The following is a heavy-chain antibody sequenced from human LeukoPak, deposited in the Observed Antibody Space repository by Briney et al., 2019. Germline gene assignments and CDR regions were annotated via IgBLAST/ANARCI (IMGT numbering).Heavy chain of an antibody. CDR2: IIPILGIA. CDR1: GGTFSSYA. Sequence: GASVKVSCKASGGTFSSYAISWVRQAPGQGLEWMGRIIPILGIANYAQKFQGRVTITADKSTSTAYMELSSLRSEDTAVYYCARDCGYSYGLGGNWFDPWGQGTLVTVSS. D-gene: IGHD5-18*01. J-gene: IGHJ5*02. CDR3: ARDCGYSYGLGGNWFDP. V-gene: IGHV1-69*04.